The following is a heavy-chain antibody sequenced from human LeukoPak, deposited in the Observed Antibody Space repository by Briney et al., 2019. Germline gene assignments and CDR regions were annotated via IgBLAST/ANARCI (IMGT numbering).Heavy chain of an antibody. CDR3: ARGVYIAAAQYSY. Sequence: SETLSLTCTVSGGSIGTYSWNWIRQPPGKGLEWIGYIYYSGTTNYNPSLKSRVTISVDTSKNQFSLKLSSVTAADTAVYYCARGVYIAAAQYSYWGQGTLVTVSS. D-gene: IGHD6-13*01. V-gene: IGHV4-59*01. CDR2: IYYSGTT. CDR1: GGSIGTYS. J-gene: IGHJ4*02.